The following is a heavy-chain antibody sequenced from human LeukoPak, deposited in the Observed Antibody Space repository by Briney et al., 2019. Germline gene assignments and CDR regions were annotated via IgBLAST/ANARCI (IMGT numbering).Heavy chain of an antibody. CDR1: GFTFSSYW. CDR3: ARGYDFWSGYPQHFDS. Sequence: GGSLRLSCAASGFTFSSYWMHWVRQAPGKGLEWVSSISSGSSYKYYADSVKGRFTVSRDNAKNSLYLEMNSLRAEDTAVYYCARGYDFWSGYPQHFDSWGQGTLVAVSS. CDR2: ISSGSSYK. V-gene: IGHV3-21*01. D-gene: IGHD3-3*01. J-gene: IGHJ4*02.